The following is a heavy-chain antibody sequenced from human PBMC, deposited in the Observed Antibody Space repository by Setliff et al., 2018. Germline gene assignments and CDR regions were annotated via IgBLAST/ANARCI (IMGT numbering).Heavy chain of an antibody. J-gene: IGHJ4*02. CDR2: INNYNFNT. D-gene: IGHD3-22*01. CDR3: ARINFYVSSGYYYAPEL. CDR1: GFTFTDYG. V-gene: IGHV1-18*01. Sequence: VASVKVSCKSSGFTFTDYGITWVRQVPGQGLEWMGWINNYNFNTQYAQKFQGRVTVTTDTSTTTAYMELRSLRADDTVVYYCARINFYVSSGYYYAPELWGQGTTVTVSS.